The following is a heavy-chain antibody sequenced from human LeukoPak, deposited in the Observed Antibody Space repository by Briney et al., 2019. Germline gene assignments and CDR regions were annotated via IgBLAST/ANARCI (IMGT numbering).Heavy chain of an antibody. V-gene: IGHV3-21*01. CDR3: AREDSSGYSLDY. Sequence: GGSLRLPCAASGFTFSSYSMNWVRQAPGKGLEWVSSISSSSSYIYYADSVKGRFTISRDNAKNSLYLQMNSLRAEDTAVYYCAREDSSGYSLDYWGQGTLVTVSS. J-gene: IGHJ4*02. CDR2: ISSSSSYI. CDR1: GFTFSSYS. D-gene: IGHD3-22*01.